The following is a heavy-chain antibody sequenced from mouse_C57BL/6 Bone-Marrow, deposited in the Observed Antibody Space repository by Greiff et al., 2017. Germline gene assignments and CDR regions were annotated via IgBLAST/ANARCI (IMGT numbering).Heavy chain of an antibody. J-gene: IGHJ1*03. CDR3: ARGSSYWYFDV. D-gene: IGHD1-1*01. CDR2: IHPNSGST. Sequence: QVQLQQPGAELVKPGASVKLSCKASGYTFTSYWMHWVKQRPGQGLEWIGMIHPNSGSTNYHEKFKSKATLTVDKSSSTAYMQLRSLTSVDSAVYYCARGSSYWYFDVWGTGTTVTVSS. CDR1: GYTFTSYW. V-gene: IGHV1-64*01.